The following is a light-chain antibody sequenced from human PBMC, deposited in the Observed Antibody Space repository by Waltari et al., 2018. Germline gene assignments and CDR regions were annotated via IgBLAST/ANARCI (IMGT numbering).Light chain of an antibody. V-gene: IGLV2-14*03. J-gene: IGLJ2*01. CDR3: SSYTNSNTLV. CDR2: DVS. Sequence: QSALTQPASVSGSPGQSITISCTGTSSDVGGYNYISWYQQHPGKAPKLTIYDVSNRPSGVSDRFAGSKSGNSASLTISGLHAEDEADYYCSSYTNSNTLVFGGGTNLTVL. CDR1: SSDVGGYNY.